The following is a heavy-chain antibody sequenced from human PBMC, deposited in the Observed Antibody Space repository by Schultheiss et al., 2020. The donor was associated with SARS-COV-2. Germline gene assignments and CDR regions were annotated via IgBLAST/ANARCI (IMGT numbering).Heavy chain of an antibody. CDR2: INHSGST. Sequence: SETLSLTCTVSGGSISSYYWSWIRQPPGKGLEWIGEINHSGSTYYNPSLKSRVTISVDTSKNQFSLKLSSVTAADTAVYYCARRYDSSGSYWGQGTLVTVSS. CDR3: ARRYDSSGSY. J-gene: IGHJ4*02. D-gene: IGHD3-22*01. V-gene: IGHV4-34*01. CDR1: GGSISSYY.